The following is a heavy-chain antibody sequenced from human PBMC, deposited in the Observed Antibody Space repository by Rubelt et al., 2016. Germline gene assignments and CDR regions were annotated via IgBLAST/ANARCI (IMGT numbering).Heavy chain of an antibody. D-gene: IGHD3-22*01. CDR2: INHSGST. CDR1: GGSFSGYY. Sequence: QVQLQQWGAGLLKPSETLSLTCAVYGGSFSGYYWSWIRQPPGKGLEWIGEINHSGSTNYNPSLKSRVTISVDTSKNQFSLKLSSVTAADTAVYYCARRYDSSGHYSLLYGMDVWGQGTTVTVSS. V-gene: IGHV4-34*01. J-gene: IGHJ6*02. CDR3: ARRYDSSGHYSLLYGMDV.